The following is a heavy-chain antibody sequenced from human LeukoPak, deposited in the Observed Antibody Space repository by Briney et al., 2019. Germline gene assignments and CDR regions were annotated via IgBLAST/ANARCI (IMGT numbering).Heavy chain of an antibody. J-gene: IGHJ3*02. CDR2: ISSSSSYI. Sequence: GGPLRLSCAASGFTFSSYSMNWVRQAPGKGLEWVSSISSSSSYIYYADSVKGRFTISRDNAKNSLYLQMNSLRAKDTAVYYCARDFYGGNSGFDAFDIWGQGTMVTV. D-gene: IGHD4-17*01. CDR3: ARDFYGGNSGFDAFDI. V-gene: IGHV3-21*01. CDR1: GFTFSSYS.